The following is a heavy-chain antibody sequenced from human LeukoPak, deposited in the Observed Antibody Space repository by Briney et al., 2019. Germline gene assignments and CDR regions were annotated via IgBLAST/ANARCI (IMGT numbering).Heavy chain of an antibody. V-gene: IGHV3-21*01. CDR1: GFTFSSYS. CDR3: ARAGSGWYFRYYDSSGYPFDY. Sequence: PGGSLRLSCAASGFTFSSYSMNWVRQAPGKGLEWVSSISSSSSYIYYADSVKGRFTISRDNAKNSLYLQMNSLRAEDTAVYYCARAGSGWYFRYYDSSGYPFDYWGQGTLVTVSS. CDR2: ISSSSSYI. D-gene: IGHD3-22*01. J-gene: IGHJ4*02.